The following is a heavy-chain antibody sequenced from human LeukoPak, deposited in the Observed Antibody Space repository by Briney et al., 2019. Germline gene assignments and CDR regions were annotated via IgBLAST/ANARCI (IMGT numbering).Heavy chain of an antibody. J-gene: IGHJ5*02. D-gene: IGHD1-26*01. V-gene: IGHV1-46*01. Sequence: GASVKVSCKASGYTFPSNYMHWVRQAPGQGLEWMGVINPSGGSTSYAQKFQGRVTMTRDMSTSTDYMELSSLRSEDTAVYYCARDNSVGDYAWWFDPWGQGTLVTVSS. CDR2: INPSGGST. CDR3: ARDNSVGDYAWWFDP. CDR1: GYTFPSNY.